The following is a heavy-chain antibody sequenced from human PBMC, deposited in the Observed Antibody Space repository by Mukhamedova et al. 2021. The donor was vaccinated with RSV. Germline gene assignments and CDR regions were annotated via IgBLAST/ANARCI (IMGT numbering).Heavy chain of an antibody. Sequence: YDGSKTYYADSVKGRFTISRDDSENMLHLQMNSLRFEDTALYYCASGGYSYGYRYWGQGALVTVSS. J-gene: IGHJ4*02. CDR2: YDGSKT. CDR3: ASGGYSYGYRY. D-gene: IGHD5-18*01. V-gene: IGHV3-30*01.